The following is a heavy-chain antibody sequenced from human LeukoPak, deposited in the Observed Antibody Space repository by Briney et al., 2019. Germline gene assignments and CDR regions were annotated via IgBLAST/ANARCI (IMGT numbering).Heavy chain of an antibody. J-gene: IGHJ4*02. CDR2: ISSSGSTI. CDR3: ARRDSSGWYSLDY. V-gene: IGHV3-11*01. CDR1: GFTFSDYY. Sequence: PGGSLRLSCAASGFTFSDYYMSWIRQAPGKGLEWVSYISSSGSTIYYADSVKGRFTISRDNAKNSLYLQMNSLKAEDTAAYYCARRDSSGWYSLDYWGQGTLVSVS. D-gene: IGHD6-19*01.